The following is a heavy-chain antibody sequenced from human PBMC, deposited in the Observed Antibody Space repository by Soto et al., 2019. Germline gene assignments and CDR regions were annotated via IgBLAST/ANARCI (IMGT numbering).Heavy chain of an antibody. D-gene: IGHD6-19*01. V-gene: IGHV4-31*03. J-gene: IGHJ6*02. Sequence: PSETLSLTCTVSGGSISSCGYYWSWIRQHPGKGLEWIGYIYYSGSTYYNPALKSRVTISVDTSKNQFSLRLSSVTAADTAVYYCARDKQWLVAPLFRPLSGMDVWGQGTTVTVSS. CDR2: IYYSGST. CDR1: GGSISSCGYY. CDR3: ARDKQWLVAPLFRPLSGMDV.